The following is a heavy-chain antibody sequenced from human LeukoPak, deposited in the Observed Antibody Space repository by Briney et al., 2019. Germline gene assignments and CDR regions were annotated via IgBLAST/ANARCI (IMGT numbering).Heavy chain of an antibody. CDR1: GFTFSTYI. CDR3: ARHVGSGINYDKQQLVRGFDY. CDR2: INHSGST. J-gene: IGHJ4*02. D-gene: IGHD6-13*01. V-gene: IGHV4-34*01. Sequence: PGGSLRLSCAASGFTFSTYIMNWVRQPPGKGLEWIGEINHSGSTNYNPSLKSRVTISVDTSKNQFSLKLSSVTAADTAVYYCARHVGSGINYDKQQLVRGFDYWGQGTLVTVSS.